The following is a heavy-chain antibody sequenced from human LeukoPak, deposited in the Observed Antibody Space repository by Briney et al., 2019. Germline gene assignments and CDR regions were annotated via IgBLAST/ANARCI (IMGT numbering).Heavy chain of an antibody. CDR3: ARDCEWELTDWFDP. Sequence: PGGSLRLSCAASGFTVNSNYMSWVRQAPGKGLEWVSSISSSSSYIYYADSVKGRFTISRDNAKNSLYLQMDSLRAEDTAVYYCARDCEWELTDWFDPWGQGTLVTVSS. V-gene: IGHV3-21*01. CDR1: GFTVNSNY. D-gene: IGHD1-26*01. CDR2: ISSSSSYI. J-gene: IGHJ5*02.